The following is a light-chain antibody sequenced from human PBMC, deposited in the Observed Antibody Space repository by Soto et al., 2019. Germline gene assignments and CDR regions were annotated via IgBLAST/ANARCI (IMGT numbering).Light chain of an antibody. V-gene: IGLV1-51*01. Sequence: QSVLAQPPSVSAAPGQKVTISCSGSSSNIGGNSVSWYQQLPGTAPNLLIYDDNTRPSGIPDRFSGCKSGTSATLGITGFQTGDEADYYCGSWDSSLSAYVFGTGTKVTVL. CDR1: SSNIGGNS. CDR3: GSWDSSLSAYV. J-gene: IGLJ1*01. CDR2: DDN.